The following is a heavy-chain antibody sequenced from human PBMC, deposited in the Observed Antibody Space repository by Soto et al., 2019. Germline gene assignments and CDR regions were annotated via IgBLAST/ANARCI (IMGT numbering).Heavy chain of an antibody. CDR2: INGGNGNT. Sequence: QVQLVQSGAELKKPGASVRVSCKSSGNTFHNYAIHWVRQAPRQRPEWMGWINGGNGNTYYSEHFQGRVTITRETSASTVYMELRSLRSADTAIYYCARDDSGYSGSHYIDYFNYWGQGDLVTVSS. CDR1: GNTFHNYA. CDR3: ARDDSGYSGSHYIDYFNY. J-gene: IGHJ4*02. D-gene: IGHD1-26*01. V-gene: IGHV1-3*01.